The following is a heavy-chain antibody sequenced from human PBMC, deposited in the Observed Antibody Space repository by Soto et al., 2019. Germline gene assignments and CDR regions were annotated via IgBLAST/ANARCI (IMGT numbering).Heavy chain of an antibody. V-gene: IGHV4-39*02. CDR2: IYYSGST. D-gene: IGHD3-3*01. J-gene: IGHJ5*02. CDR1: GGSISSSSYY. CDR3: ARERVLRFLEWFPRRWFDP. Sequence: NPSETLSLTCTVSGGSISSSSYYWGWIRQPPGKGLEWIGSIYYSGSTYYNPSLKSRVTISVDTSKNQFSLKLSSVTAADTAVYYCARERVLRFLEWFPRRWFDPWGQGTLVTVSS.